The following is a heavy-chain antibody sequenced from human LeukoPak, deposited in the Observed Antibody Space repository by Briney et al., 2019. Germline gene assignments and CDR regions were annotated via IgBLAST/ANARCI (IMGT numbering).Heavy chain of an antibody. CDR2: IWYDGSNT. D-gene: IGHD2-21*02. V-gene: IGHV3-33*06. CDR1: GFSFSSHG. Sequence: GGSLRLSCAASGFSFSSHGMHWVRQAPGKGLGWEAVIWYDGSNTHYADSVKGRFTISGDNSKNTLYLQMNSLRAEDTAVYYCAKGSSGIVVETNAFDIWGQGTMVTVSS. CDR3: AKGSSGIVVETNAFDI. J-gene: IGHJ3*02.